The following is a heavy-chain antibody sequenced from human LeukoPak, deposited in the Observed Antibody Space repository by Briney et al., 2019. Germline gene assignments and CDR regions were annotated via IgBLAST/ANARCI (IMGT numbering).Heavy chain of an antibody. J-gene: IGHJ4*02. CDR2: ISAYNGNT. Sequence: GASVEVSCKASGYTFTSYGISWVRQAPGQGLEWMGWISAYNGNTNYAQKLQGRVTMTTDTSTSTAYMELRSLRSDDTAVYYCARYSSGWYGYYFDYWGQGTPVTVSS. CDR3: ARYSSGWYGYYFDY. CDR1: GYTFTSYG. V-gene: IGHV1-18*04. D-gene: IGHD6-19*01.